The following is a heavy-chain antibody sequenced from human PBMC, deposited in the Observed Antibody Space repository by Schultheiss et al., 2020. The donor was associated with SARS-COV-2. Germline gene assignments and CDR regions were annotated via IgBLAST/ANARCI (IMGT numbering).Heavy chain of an antibody. CDR1: GGSVSSGSYY. Sequence: ESLKISCTVSGGSVSSGSYYWSWIRQPPGKGLEWIGYIYYSGSTNYNPSLKSRVTISVDTSKNQFSLKLSSVTAADTAVYYCARVVDTAMDYYYYYGMDVWGQGTTVTVSS. V-gene: IGHV4-61*01. CDR3: ARVVDTAMDYYYYYGMDV. CDR2: IYYSGST. D-gene: IGHD5-18*01. J-gene: IGHJ6*02.